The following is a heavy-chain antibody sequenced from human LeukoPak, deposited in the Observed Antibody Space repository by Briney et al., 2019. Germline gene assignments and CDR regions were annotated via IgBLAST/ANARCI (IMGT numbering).Heavy chain of an antibody. J-gene: IGHJ4*02. CDR2: ISGSASTI. CDR1: GFTFSSYE. CDR3: ARDTSGWYKRFDY. D-gene: IGHD6-19*01. Sequence: GGSLRLSCAASGFTFSSYEMNWVRQAPGKGLEWISYISGSASTIYYADSVKGRFTISRDNAKNSLYLQMNSLRAEDTAVYYCARDTSGWYKRFDYWGQGTLVTVSS. V-gene: IGHV3-48*03.